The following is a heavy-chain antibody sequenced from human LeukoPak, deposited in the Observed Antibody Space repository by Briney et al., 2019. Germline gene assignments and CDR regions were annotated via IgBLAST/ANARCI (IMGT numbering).Heavy chain of an antibody. CDR3: ARAFRDGHLSP. CDR2: IYHSGST. D-gene: IGHD5-24*01. V-gene: IGHV4-38-2*01. Sequence: GSLRLSCAASGFTFSNYWMHWVRQAPGKGLEWIGSIYHSGSTYYNPSLKSRVTISVDTSKNQFSLKLSSVTAADTAVYYCARAFRDGHLSPWGQGTLVTVSS. J-gene: IGHJ5*02. CDR1: GFTFSNYW.